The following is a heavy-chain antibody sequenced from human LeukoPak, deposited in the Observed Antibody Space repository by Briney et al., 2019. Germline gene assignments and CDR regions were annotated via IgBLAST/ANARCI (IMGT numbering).Heavy chain of an antibody. Sequence: SETLSLTCTVSGGSISSSSYYWGWIRQPPGKGLEWAGEINHSGSTNYNPSLKSRVTISVDTSKNQFSLKLSSVTAADTAVYYCARGSNWAVDYWGQGTLVTVSS. D-gene: IGHD7-27*01. CDR2: INHSGST. CDR3: ARGSNWAVDY. J-gene: IGHJ4*02. V-gene: IGHV4-39*07. CDR1: GGSISSSSYY.